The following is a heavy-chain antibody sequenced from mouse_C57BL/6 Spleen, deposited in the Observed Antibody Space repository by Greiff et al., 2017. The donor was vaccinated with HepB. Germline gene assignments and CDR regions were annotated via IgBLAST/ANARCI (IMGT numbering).Heavy chain of an antibody. CDR3: ASEFITTVGAEAMDY. J-gene: IGHJ4*01. V-gene: IGHV14-3*01. Sequence: VQLQQSVAELVRPGASVKLSCTASGFNIKNTYMHWVKQRPEQGLEWIGRIDPANGNTKYAPNFQGKATITADTSSNTAYLQLSSLTSEDTAIYYCASEFITTVGAEAMDYWGQGTSVTVSS. CDR2: IDPANGNT. D-gene: IGHD1-1*01. CDR1: GFNIKNTY.